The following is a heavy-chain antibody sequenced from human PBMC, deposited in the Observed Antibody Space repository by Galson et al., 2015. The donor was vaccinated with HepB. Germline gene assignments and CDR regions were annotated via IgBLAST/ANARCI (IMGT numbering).Heavy chain of an antibody. Sequence: PALVKPTQTLTLTCTFSGLSLRNPGVGVGWLRQPPGKALEWLALIYWDDNKRYSPSLKSRLTIIKDTSKNQVVLKMTDMDPVDTATYYGAHRPNDFWSDYYIPGNWLDPWGQGTLVTVSS. CDR1: GLSLRNPGVG. J-gene: IGHJ5*02. V-gene: IGHV2-5*02. CDR2: IYWDDNK. CDR3: AHRPNDFWSDYYIPGNWLDP. D-gene: IGHD3-3*01.